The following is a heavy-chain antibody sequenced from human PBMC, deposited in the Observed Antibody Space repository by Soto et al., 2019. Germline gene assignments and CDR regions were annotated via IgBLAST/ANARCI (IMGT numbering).Heavy chain of an antibody. V-gene: IGHV4-39*01. D-gene: IGHD6-6*01. CDR2: IYYSGST. J-gene: IGHJ6*03. Sequence: SETLSLTCTVSGGSISSSSYYWGWIRQPPGKGLEWIGSIYYSGSTYYNPSLKSRVTISVATSKNQFSLKLSSVTAADTAVYYCARAAPIAARVYYYYYMDVWGKGTTVTVSS. CDR3: ARAAPIAARVYYYYYMDV. CDR1: GGSISSSSYY.